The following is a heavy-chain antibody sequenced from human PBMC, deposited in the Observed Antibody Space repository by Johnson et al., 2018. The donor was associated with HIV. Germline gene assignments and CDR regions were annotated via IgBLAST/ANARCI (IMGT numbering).Heavy chain of an antibody. CDR3: AKVDCGGDTCAGYDPFDL. V-gene: IGHV3-74*03. CDR2: IYNDGSRT. J-gene: IGHJ3*01. D-gene: IGHD2-21*01. Sequence: VQLVESGGGVVRPGGSLRLSCAASGFAFRTYWMVWVRQVPGKRPVWVARIYNDGSRTTYADSVRGRFTISRDNAKSTVDLQMNSLRVEDTAVYYCAKVDCGGDTCAGYDPFDLWGQGTLVTVSS. CDR1: GFAFRTYW.